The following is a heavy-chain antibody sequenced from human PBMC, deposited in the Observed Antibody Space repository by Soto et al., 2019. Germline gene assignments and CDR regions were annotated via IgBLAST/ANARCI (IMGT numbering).Heavy chain of an antibody. CDR1: GGSFSGYY. V-gene: IGHV4-34*01. D-gene: IGHD3-16*01. Sequence: QVQLQQWGAGLLKPSETLSLTCAVYGGSFSGYYWSWIRQPPGKGLEWIGEINHSGSTNYNPSLKSRVTISVDTSKNQFSLKLSSVTAADTAVYYCARGRIPATFVTSVRRWFDPWCQGTLVTVSS. CDR3: ARGRIPATFVTSVRRWFDP. CDR2: INHSGST. J-gene: IGHJ5*02.